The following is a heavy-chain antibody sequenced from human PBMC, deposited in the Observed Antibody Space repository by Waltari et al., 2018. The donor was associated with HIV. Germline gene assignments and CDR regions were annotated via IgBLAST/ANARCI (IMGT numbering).Heavy chain of an antibody. CDR3: ATSRTFDY. D-gene: IGHD2-2*01. CDR1: GSLFPCLL. V-gene: IGHV3-7*01. Sequence: EVLLVESGGGLVQPGGSLSLSCTASGSLFPCLLLSWVRQVPGKGLEWVANIKQDGSEKYYVDSVKGRFTISRDNAKNSLYLQMNSLRAEDTAMYYCATSRTFDYWGQGTLVTVSS. J-gene: IGHJ4*02. CDR2: IKQDGSEK.